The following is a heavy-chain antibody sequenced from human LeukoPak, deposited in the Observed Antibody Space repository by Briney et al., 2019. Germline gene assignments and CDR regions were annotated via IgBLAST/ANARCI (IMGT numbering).Heavy chain of an antibody. CDR3: ARVGLIAPGSSFYDGDWFDP. J-gene: IGHJ5*02. Sequence: GASVKVSCKASGYTFTSYGISWVRQAPGQGLEWMGWISAYNGNTNYAQKLQGRVTMTTDTSTSTAYMELRSLRSDDTAVYYCARVGLIAPGSSFYDGDWFDPWGQGTLVTVSS. CDR2: ISAYNGNT. CDR1: GYTFTSYG. V-gene: IGHV1-18*01. D-gene: IGHD5/OR15-5a*01.